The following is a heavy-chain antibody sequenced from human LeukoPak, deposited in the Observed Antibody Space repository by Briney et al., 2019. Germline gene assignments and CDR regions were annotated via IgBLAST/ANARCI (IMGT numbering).Heavy chain of an antibody. Sequence: GASVKVSCKASGYTFTSYYMHWVRQAPGQGLEWMGIINPSGGSTSYAQKFQGRVTITRDTSASTAYMELSSLRSEDTAVYYCARTRESSSLAYYYYMDVWGKGTTVTVSS. CDR2: INPSGGST. J-gene: IGHJ6*03. V-gene: IGHV1-46*01. CDR1: GYTFTSYY. D-gene: IGHD6-13*01. CDR3: ARTRESSSLAYYYYMDV.